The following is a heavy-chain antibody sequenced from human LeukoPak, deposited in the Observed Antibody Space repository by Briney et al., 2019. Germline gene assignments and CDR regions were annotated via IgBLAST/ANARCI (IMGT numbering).Heavy chain of an antibody. J-gene: IGHJ4*02. CDR1: GFTFNNAW. V-gene: IGHV3-15*01. Sequence: GGSLRLSCAASGFTFNNAWMNWVRQAPGKGLEWVGHIKSKKNGGTTDFATPVKGRFTISRDDSKNTLHLQMNSLRTEDTAVYYCTTSGSGWDYFDFWGQGTLVTVSS. CDR3: TTSGSGWDYFDF. CDR2: IKSKKNGGTT. D-gene: IGHD6-19*01.